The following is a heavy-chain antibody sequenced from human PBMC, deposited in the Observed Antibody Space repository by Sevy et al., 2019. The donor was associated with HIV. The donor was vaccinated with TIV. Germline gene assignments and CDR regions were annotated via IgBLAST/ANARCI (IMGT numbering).Heavy chain of an antibody. CDR1: GFTFSGSD. Sequence: GGSLRLSCAASGFTFSGSDMHWVRQASGKGLEWVGRIRSKAKNYATAYAASVKGRFTISRDDSKNTAYLQMNSLKTEYTAVYFCTPAGYGFDYWGQGTLVTVSS. CDR3: TPAGYGFDY. J-gene: IGHJ4*02. CDR2: IRSKAKNYAT. D-gene: IGHD5-18*01. V-gene: IGHV3-73*01.